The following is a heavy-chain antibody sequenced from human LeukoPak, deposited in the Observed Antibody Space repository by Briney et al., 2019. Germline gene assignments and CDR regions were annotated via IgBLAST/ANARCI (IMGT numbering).Heavy chain of an antibody. CDR3: ARVGYYDILDNWYFDL. CDR1: GGSFSSYY. V-gene: IGHV4-59*01. J-gene: IGHJ2*01. CDR2: IYYSGST. D-gene: IGHD3-9*01. Sequence: PSETLSLTCAVYGGSFSSYYWSWIRQPPGKGLEWIGYIYYSGSTNYNPSLKSRVTISVDTSKNQFSLKLSSVTAADTAVYYCARVGYYDILDNWYFDLWGRGTLVTVSS.